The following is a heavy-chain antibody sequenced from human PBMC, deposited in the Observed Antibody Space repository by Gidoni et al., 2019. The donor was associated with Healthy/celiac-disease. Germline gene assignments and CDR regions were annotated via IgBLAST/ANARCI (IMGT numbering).Heavy chain of an antibody. CDR1: WFSLSTSGVG. D-gene: IGHD2-2*01. CDR2: IYWDDDK. Sequence: QITLKESGPTLVKPTQTLTLTCTFPWFSLSTSGVGVGWIRQPPGKALEWLALIYWDDDKRYSPSLKSRLTITKDTSKNQVVLTMTNMDPVDTATYYCAHRRRYCSSTSCSYYFDYWGQGTLVTVSS. CDR3: AHRRRYCSSTSCSYYFDY. J-gene: IGHJ4*02. V-gene: IGHV2-5*02.